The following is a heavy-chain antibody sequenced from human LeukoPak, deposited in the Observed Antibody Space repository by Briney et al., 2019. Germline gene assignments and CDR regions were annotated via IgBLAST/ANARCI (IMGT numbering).Heavy chain of an antibody. Sequence: SQNLSLTCAISGDSVSSNSAAWNWIRQSPSRGLEWLGRTYYRSKWYNDYAVSVKSRITINPDTSKNQFSLQLNSVTPEDTAVYYCARTGYSSTWFPWGFDPWGQGTLVTVSS. CDR1: GDSVSSNSAA. V-gene: IGHV6-1*01. J-gene: IGHJ5*02. CDR2: TYYRSKWYN. D-gene: IGHD6-13*01. CDR3: ARTGYSSTWFPWGFDP.